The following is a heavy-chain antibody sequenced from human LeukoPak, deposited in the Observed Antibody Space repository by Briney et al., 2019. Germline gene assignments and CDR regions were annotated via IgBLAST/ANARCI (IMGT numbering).Heavy chain of an antibody. Sequence: GGSLRLSCTASGFTFGDYAMSWVRQAPGKGLEWVGFIRSKSYGGTTEHGASVKGSFTISRDDSKSIAYLQMNSLNTEDTAVYYCTRGTRYSSGWYYFDYWGQGTLVTVSS. D-gene: IGHD6-19*01. V-gene: IGHV3-49*04. J-gene: IGHJ4*02. CDR3: TRGTRYSSGWYYFDY. CDR2: IRSKSYGGTT. CDR1: GFTFGDYA.